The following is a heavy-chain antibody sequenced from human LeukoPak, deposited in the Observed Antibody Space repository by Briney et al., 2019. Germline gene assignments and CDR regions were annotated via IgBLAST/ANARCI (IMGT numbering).Heavy chain of an antibody. J-gene: IGHJ4*02. CDR3: ARGQVDTAMVTFAY. CDR2: INHSEST. Sequence: SETLSLTCAVYGGSFSGYYWSWIRQPPGKGLEWIGEINHSESTNYNPSLKSRVTISVDTSRNQFSLKLSSVTAADTAVYYCARGQVDTAMVTFAYWGQGTLVTVSS. V-gene: IGHV4-34*01. CDR1: GGSFSGYY. D-gene: IGHD5-18*01.